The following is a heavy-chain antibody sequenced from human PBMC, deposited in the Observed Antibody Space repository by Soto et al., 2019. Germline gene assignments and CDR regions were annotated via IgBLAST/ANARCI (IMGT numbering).Heavy chain of an antibody. J-gene: IGHJ6*02. D-gene: IGHD6-6*01. Sequence: GESLKTSCKGSGYSFTSYWIGWVRQMPGKGLEWMGIIYPGDSDTRYSPSFQGQVTISADKSISTAYLQWSSLKASDTAMYYCARHAAARYYYYGMDVWGQGTTVTVSS. CDR3: ARHAAARYYYYGMDV. CDR2: IYPGDSDT. CDR1: GYSFTSYW. V-gene: IGHV5-51*01.